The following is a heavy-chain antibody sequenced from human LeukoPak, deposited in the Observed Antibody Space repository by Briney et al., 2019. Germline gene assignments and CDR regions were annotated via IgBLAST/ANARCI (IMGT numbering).Heavy chain of an antibody. J-gene: IGHJ5*02. CDR2: INHSGST. CDR1: GGSFRGYY. Sequence: SETLSLTCAVYGGSFRGYYWSWLRQPPGKGLEWIGEINHSGSTNYNPPLKSRVTISVDTSKNQFSLRLSSVTAADTAVYYCARGRYSSSWYDWFDPWGQGTLVTVSS. V-gene: IGHV4-34*01. CDR3: ARGRYSSSWYDWFDP. D-gene: IGHD6-13*01.